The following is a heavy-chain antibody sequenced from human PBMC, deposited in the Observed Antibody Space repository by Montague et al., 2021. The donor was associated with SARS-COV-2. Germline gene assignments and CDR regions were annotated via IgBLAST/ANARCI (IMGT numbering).Heavy chain of an antibody. D-gene: IGHD3-22*01. CDR1: GGSFSGYY. CDR2: INDSGST. Sequence: SETLSLTCAVYGGSFSGYYWSWIRQPPGKGLEWIGEINDSGSTNYNPSXXSRVTISVDTSKNQFSLKLSSVTAADTAVYYCARGPRITMIVVVITDIWFDPWGQGTLVTVSS. CDR3: ARGPRITMIVVVITDIWFDP. J-gene: IGHJ5*02. V-gene: IGHV4-34*01.